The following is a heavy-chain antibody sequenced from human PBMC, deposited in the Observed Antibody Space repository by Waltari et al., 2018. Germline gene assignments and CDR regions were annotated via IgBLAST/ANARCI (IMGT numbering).Heavy chain of an antibody. Sequence: EVQLVNSGGGLVQPGGSLRLSCAASDFFTDYWLDWVRQAPGKGLVWVSRMKTDGTSITYADSVKGRFTISRDSAKNTDYLQMNSLRAEDTAVYYCTRNPGYWGQGTLVTVSS. CDR1: DFFTDYW. CDR2: MKTDGTSI. CDR3: TRNPGY. V-gene: IGHV3-74*03. J-gene: IGHJ4*02.